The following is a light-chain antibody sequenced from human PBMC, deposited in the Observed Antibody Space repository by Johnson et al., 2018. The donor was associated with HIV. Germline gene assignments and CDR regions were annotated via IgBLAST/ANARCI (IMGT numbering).Light chain of an antibody. CDR1: SSNIGNNY. J-gene: IGLJ1*01. V-gene: IGLV1-51*02. CDR3: GTWDSSLSALFV. CDR2: ENN. Sequence: QSVLTQPPSVSAAPGQKVTISCSGSSSNIGNNYVSWYQQLPGTAPKLLIYENNKRPSGIPDRFSGSKSGTSATLGTTGLHTGDEVDYYCGTWDSSLSALFVFGTGTKVTVL.